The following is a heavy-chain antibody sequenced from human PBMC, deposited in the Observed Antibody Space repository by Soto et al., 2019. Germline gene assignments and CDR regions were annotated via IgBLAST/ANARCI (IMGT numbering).Heavy chain of an antibody. Sequence: GGSLRLSCAASGFTVSSNYMSWVRQAPGKGLEWVSVIYSGGSTYYTDSVKGRFTISRDNARNTVSLQMSSLRAEDTAIYYCARGDRGGFDLWGHGTVVTVSS. V-gene: IGHV3-66*01. CDR1: GFTVSSNY. CDR2: IYSGGST. D-gene: IGHD3-10*01. J-gene: IGHJ3*01. CDR3: ARGDRGGFDL.